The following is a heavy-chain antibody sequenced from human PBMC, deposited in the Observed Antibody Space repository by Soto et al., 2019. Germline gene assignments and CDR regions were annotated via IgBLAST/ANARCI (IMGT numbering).Heavy chain of an antibody. V-gene: IGHV4-61*08. CDR2: IYYSGST. Sequence: SETLSLTCAVSGGSISSGGYSWSWIRQPPGKGLEWIGYIYYSGSTNYNPSLKSRVTISVDTSKNQFSLKLSSVTAADTAVYYCARRYGYSFDYWGQGTLVTVSS. D-gene: IGHD1-1*01. CDR1: GGSISSGGYS. CDR3: ARRYGYSFDY. J-gene: IGHJ4*02.